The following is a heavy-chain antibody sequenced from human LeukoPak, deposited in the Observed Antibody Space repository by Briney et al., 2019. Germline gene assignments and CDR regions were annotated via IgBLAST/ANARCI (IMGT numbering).Heavy chain of an antibody. V-gene: IGHV3-74*01. J-gene: IGHJ4*02. CDR3: ARASRPLGWNDY. CDR1: GFTFSSYW. CDR2: INSDASSA. D-gene: IGHD1-1*01. Sequence: GGSLRLSCAASGFTFSSYWMHWVRQAPGKGLVWVSRINSDASSASYADSVKGRFTISRDNAKNTLYLQMNSLRAEDTAVYYCARASRPLGWNDYWGQGSLVTVSS.